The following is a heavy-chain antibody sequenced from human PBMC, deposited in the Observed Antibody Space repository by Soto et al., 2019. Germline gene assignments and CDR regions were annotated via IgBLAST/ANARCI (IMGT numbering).Heavy chain of an antibody. CDR2: ISVYNGNK. CDR3: ARVAITLIRGLKVDFYSMDV. V-gene: IGHV1-18*01. J-gene: IGHJ6*02. D-gene: IGHD3-10*01. Sequence: QLVQSGGEVKEPGASVQVSCKASGYTFNNYGITWVRQAPGQGLEWLGWISVYNGNKNYAKKVQGRVSMTADTATSTAHMELRSLPSDDTAVYFCARVAITLIRGLKVDFYSMDVWGQVTTVTVSS. CDR1: GYTFNNYG.